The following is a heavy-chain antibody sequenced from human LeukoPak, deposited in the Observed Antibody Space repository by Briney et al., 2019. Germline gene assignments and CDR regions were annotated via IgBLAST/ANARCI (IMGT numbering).Heavy chain of an antibody. CDR1: GYSFTSYW. CDR3: ARQGLNYYDSSGYYYFDY. J-gene: IGHJ4*02. D-gene: IGHD3-22*01. Sequence: SGESLKISCKVSGYSFTSYWIGWVRQMPGKGLEWMGIIYPGDSDTRYSPSFQGQVTISADKSISTAYLQWSSLKASDTAMYYCARQGLNYYDSSGYYYFDYWGQGTLVTVSS. CDR2: IYPGDSDT. V-gene: IGHV5-51*01.